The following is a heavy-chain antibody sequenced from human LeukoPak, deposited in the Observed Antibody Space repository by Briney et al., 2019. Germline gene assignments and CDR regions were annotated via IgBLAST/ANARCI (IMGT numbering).Heavy chain of an antibody. CDR2: IYTSGST. Sequence: SETLSLTCSVSGDSISNYYWSWIRQPAGEGLEWIGRIYTSGSTSYNPSLKSRVTISVDKSKNQFSLKLSSVTAADTAVYYCARSIVVVPATRVTYYMDVWGKGTTVTVSS. V-gene: IGHV4-4*07. CDR1: GDSISNYY. CDR3: ARSIVVVPATRVTYYMDV. D-gene: IGHD2-2*01. J-gene: IGHJ6*03.